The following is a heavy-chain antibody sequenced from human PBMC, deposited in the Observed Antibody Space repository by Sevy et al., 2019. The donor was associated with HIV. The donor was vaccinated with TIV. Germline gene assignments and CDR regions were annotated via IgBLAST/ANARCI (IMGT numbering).Heavy chain of an antibody. V-gene: IGHV3-23*01. Sequence: GVSLRLSCAASGFTFSTYAMNWVRQAPGKGLEWVSAVSGSAGSTYYAHSVKGRFTISRDNSKNTLYLQMNSLRAEDTAVYYCAKGDMTFYGMDVWGQGTTVTVSS. CDR3: AKGDMTFYGMDV. CDR1: GFTFSTYA. CDR2: VSGSAGST. J-gene: IGHJ6*02. D-gene: IGHD2-15*01.